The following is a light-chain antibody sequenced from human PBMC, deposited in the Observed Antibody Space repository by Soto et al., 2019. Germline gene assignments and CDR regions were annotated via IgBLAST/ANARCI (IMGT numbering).Light chain of an antibody. J-gene: IGKJ1*01. CDR2: KAS. V-gene: IGKV1-5*03. Sequence: IQMTQSPSTLSATAGDRVTITCRASQSISSWLAWYQQKPGKAPKLLIYKASSLESGAPSRFSGSGSGTEFTLTISSLQPDDFATYYCQQYNSYWTFGQGTKV. CDR3: QQYNSYWT. CDR1: QSISSW.